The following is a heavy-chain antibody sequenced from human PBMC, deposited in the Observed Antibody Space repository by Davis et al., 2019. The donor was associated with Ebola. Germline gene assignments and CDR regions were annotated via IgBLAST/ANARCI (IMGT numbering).Heavy chain of an antibody. Sequence: ASVKVSCKASGYTFTGYYMHWVRQAPGQGLEWMGIINPSGGSTSYAQKFQGRVTMTRDTSTSTVYMELSSLRSEDTAVYYCARVGARIHYYYGMDVWGQGTTVTVSS. J-gene: IGHJ6*02. V-gene: IGHV1-46*01. D-gene: IGHD1-26*01. CDR2: INPSGGST. CDR1: GYTFTGYY. CDR3: ARVGARIHYYYGMDV.